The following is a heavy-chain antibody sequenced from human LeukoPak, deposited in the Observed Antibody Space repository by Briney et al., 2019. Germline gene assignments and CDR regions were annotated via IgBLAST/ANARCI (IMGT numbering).Heavy chain of an antibody. V-gene: IGHV3-13*03. J-gene: IGHJ1*01. D-gene: IGHD2-2*01. Sequence: QPGGSLRLSCAACGFTFSSYDMHWVRQATGKGLEWVSAIGTAGDTYYPGSVKGQFTISRENAKNSLYLQMNSLRAEDTAVYYCAREEGVVPAAKYFQHWGQGTLVTVSS. CDR2: IGTAGDT. CDR3: AREEGVVPAAKYFQH. CDR1: GFTFSSYD.